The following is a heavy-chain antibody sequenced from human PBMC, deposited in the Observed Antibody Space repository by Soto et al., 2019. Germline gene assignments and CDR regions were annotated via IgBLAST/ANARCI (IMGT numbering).Heavy chain of an antibody. CDR2: IYYGGST. Sequence: QLQLQESGPGLVKPSETLSLTCTVSGGSISSSSYYWGWIRQPPGKGLEWIGTIYYGGSTYYNPSLKSRVTLSVDTSKNKFSLKLSSVTAADTAVYYCARRAGPSRDAFDIWGQGTMVTVSS. J-gene: IGHJ3*02. D-gene: IGHD6-6*01. CDR3: ARRAGPSRDAFDI. CDR1: GGSISSSSYY. V-gene: IGHV4-39*01.